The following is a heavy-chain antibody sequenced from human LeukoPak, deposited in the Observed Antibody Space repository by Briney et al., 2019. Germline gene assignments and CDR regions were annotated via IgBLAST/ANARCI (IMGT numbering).Heavy chain of an antibody. CDR2: IYYSGST. CDR3: VHGSGSFRYYLDY. Sequence: SETLSLTCTVSGGSIVSVSYFWGWIRQPPGKGLEWIGSIYYSGSTYYNPSLKSRVTISVDTSKSQFSLKLSSVTAADTAVYYCVHGSGSFRYYLDYWGQGTLVTVSS. V-gene: IGHV4-39*01. J-gene: IGHJ4*02. D-gene: IGHD3-10*01. CDR1: GGSIVSVSYF.